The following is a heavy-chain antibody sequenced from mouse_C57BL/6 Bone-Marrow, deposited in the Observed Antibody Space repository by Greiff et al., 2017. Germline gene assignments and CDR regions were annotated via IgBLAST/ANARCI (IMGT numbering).Heavy chain of an antibody. CDR1: GFSLTSYG. V-gene: IGHV2-2*01. J-gene: IGHJ2*01. Sequence: QVHVKQSGPGLVQPSQSLSITCTVSGFSLTSYGVHWVRQSPGKGLEWLGVIWSGGSTDYNAAFISRLSISKDNSKSQVFFKMNSLQADDTAIYYCARVTTVVHFDYWGQGTTLTVSS. D-gene: IGHD1-1*01. CDR3: ARVTTVVHFDY. CDR2: IWSGGST.